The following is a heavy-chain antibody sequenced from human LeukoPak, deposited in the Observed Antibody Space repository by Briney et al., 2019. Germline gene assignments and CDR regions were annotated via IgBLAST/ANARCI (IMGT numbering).Heavy chain of an antibody. J-gene: IGHJ4*02. V-gene: IGHV5-51*01. CDR2: IYPDDSDT. CDR1: GYRFASYW. Sequence: GESLKISCKGSGYRFASYWIAWVRPMPGKGLEWMGIIYPDDSDTRYSPSFQGQVTISADKSISTAYLQWSSLKASDTAIYYCARQWGDCSSTSCYSAYWGQGTLVTVSS. CDR3: ARQWGDCSSTSCYSAY. D-gene: IGHD2-2*01.